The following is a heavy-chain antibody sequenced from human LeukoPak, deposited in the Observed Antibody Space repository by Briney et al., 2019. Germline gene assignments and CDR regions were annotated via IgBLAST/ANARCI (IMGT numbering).Heavy chain of an antibody. CDR3: ASSSYSSSWYSTGWFDP. V-gene: IGHV4-30-2*01. D-gene: IGHD6-13*01. CDR2: IYHSGST. J-gene: IGHJ5*02. Sequence: PSETLSLTCAVSGGSISSGGYSWSWIRQPPGTGLEWIGYIYHSGSTYYNPSLKSRVTISVDRSKNQFSLKLRSVTAADTAVYYCASSSYSSSWYSTGWFDPWGQGTLVTVSS. CDR1: GGSISSGGYS.